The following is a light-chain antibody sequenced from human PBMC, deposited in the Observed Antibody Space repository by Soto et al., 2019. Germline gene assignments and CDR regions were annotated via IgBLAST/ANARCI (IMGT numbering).Light chain of an antibody. CDR3: QQYVRAFRS. Sequence: DIQMTQSPSSLSASVGDRVTITCRASQSISSYLNWYQQKPGTAPKLLIYKASSLQSGVPSRFSGSGSGTEFTLTISSLQPDDFATYYCQQYVRAFRSFGQGTKVDIK. V-gene: IGKV1-5*03. CDR2: KAS. CDR1: QSISSY. J-gene: IGKJ1*01.